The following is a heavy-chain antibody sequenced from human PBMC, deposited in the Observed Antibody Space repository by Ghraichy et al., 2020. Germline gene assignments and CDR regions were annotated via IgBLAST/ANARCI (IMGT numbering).Heavy chain of an antibody. Sequence: GGSLRLSCAASGFTFSSYSMNWVRQAPGKGLEWVSSISSSSSYIYYADSVKGRFTISRDNAKNSLYLQMNSLRAEDTAVYYCARSAHCSSTSCYADLYYYGMDVWGQGTTVTVSS. CDR1: GFTFSSYS. D-gene: IGHD2-2*01. J-gene: IGHJ6*02. V-gene: IGHV3-21*01. CDR2: ISSSSSYI. CDR3: ARSAHCSSTSCYADLYYYGMDV.